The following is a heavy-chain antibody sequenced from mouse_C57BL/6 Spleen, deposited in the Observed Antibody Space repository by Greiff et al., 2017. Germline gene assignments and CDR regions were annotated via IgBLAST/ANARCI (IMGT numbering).Heavy chain of an antibody. CDR2: IYPRSGNT. V-gene: IGHV1-81*01. D-gene: IGHD2-5*01. CDR1: GYTFTSYG. J-gene: IGHJ4*01. CDR3: ARPRYSNYAMDY. Sequence: QVQLKQSGAELARPGASVKLSCKASGYTFTSYGISWVKQRTGQGLEWIGEIYPRSGNTYYNEKFKGKATLTADQSSSTAYMELRSLTSEDSAVYFCARPRYSNYAMDYWGQGTSATVSA.